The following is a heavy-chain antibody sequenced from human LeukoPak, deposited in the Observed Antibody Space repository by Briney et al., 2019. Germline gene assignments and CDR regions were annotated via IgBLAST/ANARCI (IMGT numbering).Heavy chain of an antibody. J-gene: IGHJ6*02. CDR2: IYTSGST. CDR1: GGSISSGSYY. Sequence: SQTLSLTCTVSGGSISSGSYYWSWLRQPAGRGLEWIGRIYTSGSTNYNHSLKSRVTISVDTSKNQFSLKLSSVTAADTAVYYCARDDPGYSSTKNGMDVWGQGTTVTVSS. CDR3: ARDDPGYSSTKNGMDV. D-gene: IGHD6-13*01. V-gene: IGHV4-61*02.